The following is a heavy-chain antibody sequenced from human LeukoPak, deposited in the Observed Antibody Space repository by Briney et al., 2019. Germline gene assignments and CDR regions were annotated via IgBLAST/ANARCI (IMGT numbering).Heavy chain of an antibody. CDR1: GFTFSGYA. V-gene: IGHV3-30*04. Sequence: GRSLRLSCAASGFTFSGYAMHWVRQAPGKGLEWVAVISYDGSNKYYADSVKGRFTISRDNAKNSLYLQMNSLRAEDTAVYYCAELGITMIGGVWGKGTTVTISS. CDR3: AELGITMIGGV. CDR2: ISYDGSNK. D-gene: IGHD3-10*02. J-gene: IGHJ6*04.